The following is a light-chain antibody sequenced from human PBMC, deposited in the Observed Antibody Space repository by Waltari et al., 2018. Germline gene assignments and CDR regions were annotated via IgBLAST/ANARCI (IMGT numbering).Light chain of an antibody. CDR2: LGS. V-gene: IGKV2-28*01. CDR1: QSLLRRNGNNY. Sequence: DIVVTQSPLSLPVTPGEPASISCRSSQSLLRRNGNNYLDWYLQKPGQSPQLLIYLGSNRASGVPDRFSGSGSGTDFTLTISRVEAEDVGVYYCMQSLQTLWTFGQGTKVEIK. J-gene: IGKJ1*01. CDR3: MQSLQTLWT.